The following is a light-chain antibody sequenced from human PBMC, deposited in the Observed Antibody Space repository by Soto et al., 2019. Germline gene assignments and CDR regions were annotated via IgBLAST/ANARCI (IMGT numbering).Light chain of an antibody. Sequence: EIVLTQSPATLSLSPGERATLSCRASQSVSSYLAWYQQKPGQAPRLLIYDASNRATGIPARFSGSGAGTDFTLTISSLEPEDFAVYCCQQRSNWPWTFRQGTKVEIK. CDR3: QQRSNWPWT. CDR2: DAS. V-gene: IGKV3-11*01. CDR1: QSVSSY. J-gene: IGKJ1*01.